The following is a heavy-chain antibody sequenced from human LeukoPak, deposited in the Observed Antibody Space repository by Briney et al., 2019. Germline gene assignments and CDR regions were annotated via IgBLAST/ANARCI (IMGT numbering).Heavy chain of an antibody. J-gene: IGHJ6*02. Sequence: GESLKISCKGSGYSFTSYWIGWVRQMPGKGLEWMGLIYPGDSDTRYSPSFQGQVTISADKSISTAYLQWSSLKASDTAMYYCASSLYSGYNYYYYGMDVWGQGTTVTVSS. CDR2: IYPGDSDT. D-gene: IGHD3-22*01. CDR3: ASSLYSGYNYYYYGMDV. CDR1: GYSFTSYW. V-gene: IGHV5-51*01.